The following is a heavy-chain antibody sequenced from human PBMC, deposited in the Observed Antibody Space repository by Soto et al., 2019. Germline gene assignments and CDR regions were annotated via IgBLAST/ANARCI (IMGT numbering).Heavy chain of an antibody. Sequence: ASVKVSCKTSGYTFTSYHISWVRQAPGQGLEWMGWISAYNTNTNYAQKLQGRVTMTTDTSTSTAYMELRSLRSDDTAVYYCAREGEYSSSYDYWGQGTLVTVSS. CDR1: GYTFTSYH. V-gene: IGHV1-18*01. CDR2: ISAYNTNT. CDR3: AREGEYSSSYDY. J-gene: IGHJ4*02. D-gene: IGHD6-6*01.